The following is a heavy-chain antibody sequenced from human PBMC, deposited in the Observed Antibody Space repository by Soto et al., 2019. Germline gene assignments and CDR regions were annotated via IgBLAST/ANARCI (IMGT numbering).Heavy chain of an antibody. V-gene: IGHV3-23*01. CDR1: GFTFSSYA. J-gene: IGHJ4*02. Sequence: GGSLXXSXAXSGFTFSSYAMSWVRQAPGKGLEWVSAISGSGGSTYYADSVKGRFTISRDNSKNTLYLQMNSLRAEDTAVYYCAKEPLSGSYYYFDYWGQGTLVTVSS. D-gene: IGHD1-26*01. CDR2: ISGSGGST. CDR3: AKEPLSGSYYYFDY.